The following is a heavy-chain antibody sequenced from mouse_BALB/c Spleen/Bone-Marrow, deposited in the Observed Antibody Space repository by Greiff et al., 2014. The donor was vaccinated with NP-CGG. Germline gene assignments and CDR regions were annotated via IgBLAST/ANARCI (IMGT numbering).Heavy chain of an antibody. Sequence: QVQLQQSGAELARPGASVKLSCKASGYTFTSYWMQWVKQRHGQGLEWIGAIYPGDGDTRYTQKFKGKATLTADKSSSTAYMQLSSLASEDSAVYYCARSGAMDYWGQGTSVTVSS. CDR3: ARSGAMDY. D-gene: IGHD3-2*02. CDR2: IYPGDGDT. CDR1: GYTFTSYW. V-gene: IGHV1-87*01. J-gene: IGHJ4*01.